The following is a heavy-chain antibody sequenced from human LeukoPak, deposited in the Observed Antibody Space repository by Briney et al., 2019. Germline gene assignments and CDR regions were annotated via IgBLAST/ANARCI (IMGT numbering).Heavy chain of an antibody. V-gene: IGHV3-21*01. J-gene: IGHJ3*02. CDR3: ARDLPYDFSYAFDI. CDR2: ISSSSSYI. Sequence: PGGSLRLSCAASGFTFSSYSMNWVRQAPGKGLEWVSSISSSSSYIYYADSVKGRFTISRDNAKNSLYLQMNSLRAEDTAVYYCARDLPYDFSYAFDIWGQGTMVTVSS. D-gene: IGHD3-3*01. CDR1: GFTFSSYS.